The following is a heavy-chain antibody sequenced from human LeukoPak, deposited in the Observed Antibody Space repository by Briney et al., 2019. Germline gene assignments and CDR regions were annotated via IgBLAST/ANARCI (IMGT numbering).Heavy chain of an antibody. J-gene: IGHJ4*02. CDR1: GGSINNYY. CDR3: ARSGRYSGICDY. CDR2: IYYSGST. V-gene: IGHV4-59*01. Sequence: SETLSLTCIVAGGSINNYYWSWIRQPPGKGLEWIGYIYYSGSTNYNPSLKSRVTISVDTSKNQFSLNLTSVTPADTAVYYGARSGRYSGICDYWGQGTLVTVSS. D-gene: IGHD1-26*01.